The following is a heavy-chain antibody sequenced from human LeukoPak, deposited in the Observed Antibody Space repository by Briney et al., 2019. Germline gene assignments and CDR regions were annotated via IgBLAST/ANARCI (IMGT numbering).Heavy chain of an antibody. D-gene: IGHD1-26*01. Sequence: SETLSLTCTVSGGSISSYYWSWIRQPPGKGLEWIGYIYYSGSTNYNPSLKSRVTISVDTSKNQFSLKLSSVTAADTAVYYCARAVAGSYSWVSWGQGTLVTVSS. V-gene: IGHV4-59*01. CDR3: ARAVAGSYSWVS. CDR2: IYYSGST. CDR1: GGSISSYY. J-gene: IGHJ4*02.